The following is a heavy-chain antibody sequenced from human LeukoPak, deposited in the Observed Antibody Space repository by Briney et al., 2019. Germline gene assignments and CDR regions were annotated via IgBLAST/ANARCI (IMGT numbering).Heavy chain of an antibody. Sequence: SVKVSCKASGGTFSSYAISWVRQAPGQGLEWMGGIIPIFGTANYAQKFQGRVTITADDSTSTAYMELSSLRSEDTAVYYCARDQAPWDFWSGYRLDYWGQGTLVTVSS. D-gene: IGHD3-3*01. CDR2: IIPIFGTA. J-gene: IGHJ4*02. V-gene: IGHV1-69*13. CDR1: GGTFSSYA. CDR3: ARDQAPWDFWSGYRLDY.